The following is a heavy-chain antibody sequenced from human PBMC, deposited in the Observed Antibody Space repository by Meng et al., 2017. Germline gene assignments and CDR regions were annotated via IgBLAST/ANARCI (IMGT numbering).Heavy chain of an antibody. D-gene: IGHD6-19*01. J-gene: IGHJ5*02. Sequence: GGVAAGMPLSLSKASSDITVSTFGIHGVREVRDTRWEWVAVIWSDGIYKNNAESVKSRFTISRDNSKNTLCLQMNSLRAEDTAMYDCARGAVAGSGGGNWFDPWGHGTLVTVSS. CDR1: DITVSTFG. CDR3: ARGAVAGSGGGNWFDP. CDR2: IWSDGIYK. V-gene: IGHV3-33*08.